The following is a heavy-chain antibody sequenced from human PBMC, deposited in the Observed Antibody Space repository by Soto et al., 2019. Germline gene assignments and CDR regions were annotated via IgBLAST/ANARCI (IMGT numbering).Heavy chain of an antibody. CDR1: GGSISSGGYY. V-gene: IGHV4-31*03. CDR2: IHHSGST. D-gene: IGHD3-10*01. Sequence: QVQLQESGPGLVKASQTLSLTCNVSGGSISSGGYYWTWIRQHPGKGLEWIGNIHHSGSTFYNPSPXSXXSRSVDTSKNQFSLKLSSVTAADTAVYFCVRGVLSWGQGTLVTVSS. CDR3: VRGVLS. J-gene: IGHJ1*01.